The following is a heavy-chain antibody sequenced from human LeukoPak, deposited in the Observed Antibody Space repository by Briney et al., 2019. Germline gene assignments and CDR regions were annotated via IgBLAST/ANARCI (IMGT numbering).Heavy chain of an antibody. Sequence: PGGSLRLSCAASGFTFSNYGMHWVRQAPGKGLEWVAVISYDGSNTFYADSVKGRFTISRDNSKHTVYLQLNSLRIEDTAVYYCAKDGYSDSSKEALDIWGQGTMVTVSS. V-gene: IGHV3-30*18. D-gene: IGHD3-22*01. CDR1: GFTFSNYG. CDR2: ISYDGSNT. J-gene: IGHJ3*02. CDR3: AKDGYSDSSKEALDI.